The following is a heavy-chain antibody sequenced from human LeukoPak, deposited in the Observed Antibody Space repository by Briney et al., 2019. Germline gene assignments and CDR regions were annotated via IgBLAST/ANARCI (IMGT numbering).Heavy chain of an antibody. Sequence: TGGSLRLSCAASGFTVSSNYMSWVRQAPGKGLEWVSVIYSGGSTYYADSVKGRFTISRDNSKNTLYLQVNSLRAEDTAVYYCAREQRGDIAVDGESALDIWGQGTMVTVSS. J-gene: IGHJ3*02. D-gene: IGHD6-19*01. CDR3: AREQRGDIAVDGESALDI. CDR1: GFTVSSNY. V-gene: IGHV3-66*01. CDR2: IYSGGST.